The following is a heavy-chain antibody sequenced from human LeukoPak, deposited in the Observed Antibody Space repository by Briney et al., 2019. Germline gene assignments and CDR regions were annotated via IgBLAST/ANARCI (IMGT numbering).Heavy chain of an antibody. CDR1: GGSISSYY. CDR2: IYTSGST. Sequence: SETLSLTCTVSGGSISSYYWSWIRQPAGKGLEWIGRIYTSGSTNYNPPLKSRVTMSVDTSKNQFSLKLSSVTAADTAVYYCARGGYYDSSGYPDYWGQGTLVTVSS. D-gene: IGHD3-22*01. CDR3: ARGGYYDSSGYPDY. J-gene: IGHJ4*02. V-gene: IGHV4-4*07.